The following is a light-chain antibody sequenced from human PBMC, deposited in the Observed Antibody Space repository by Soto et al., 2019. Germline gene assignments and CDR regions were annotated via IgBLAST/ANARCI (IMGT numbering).Light chain of an antibody. CDR3: HQYNNWPPWT. CDR1: QSVSSY. Sequence: EIVMTQSPGTLSLSPGERAPLSCRASQSVSSYLAWYQQNPGQAPRLLIYGASTRATGIPARFSGSGSGTEFTLTISSLQSEDYAVYYCHQYNNWPPWTFGQGTKVDIK. V-gene: IGKV3-15*01. CDR2: GAS. J-gene: IGKJ1*01.